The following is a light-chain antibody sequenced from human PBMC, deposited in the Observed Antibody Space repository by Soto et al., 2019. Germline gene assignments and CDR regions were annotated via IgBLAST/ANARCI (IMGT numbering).Light chain of an antibody. Sequence: DIPMTQSPSTLSASVGDRVTITCRASQGIRSWLAWYQQKPGKAPKLLIYKASSLESGVPSRFSGSGSGTEFTLTISSLQPDDFATYYCHQYNSYSTFGQGTKVEIK. V-gene: IGKV1-5*03. CDR1: QGIRSW. J-gene: IGKJ1*01. CDR2: KAS. CDR3: HQYNSYST.